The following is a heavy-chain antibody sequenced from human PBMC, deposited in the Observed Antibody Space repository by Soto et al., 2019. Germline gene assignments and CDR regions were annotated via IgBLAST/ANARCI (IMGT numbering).Heavy chain of an antibody. J-gene: IGHJ6*01. Sequence: QVQLVESGGGVVQPGRSLRLSCAASGFTFSSYGMHWVRQAPGKGLEWVAVISYDGSNKYYADSVKGRFTISRDNSKNTLYLQMNSLRAEDTAVYYCAKEYSSSWYYYYGMDVW. CDR1: GFTFSSYG. V-gene: IGHV3-30*18. CDR2: ISYDGSNK. D-gene: IGHD6-6*01. CDR3: AKEYSSSWYYYYGMDV.